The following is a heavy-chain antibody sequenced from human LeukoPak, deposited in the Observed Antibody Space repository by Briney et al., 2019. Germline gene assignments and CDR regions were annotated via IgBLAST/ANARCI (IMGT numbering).Heavy chain of an antibody. CDR3: TRRMVSAF. V-gene: IGHV3-49*04. CDR2: IRSRSYGRTA. CDR1: GFTFADYS. Sequence: HPGGSLRLPCTGSGFTFADYSMRWVRQSPGKGLEWVGFIRSRSYGRTALYAPSVECRFTISRDDSKIFAYLHRNSLKVDDIGIYFCTRRMVSAFWGPGARVIVSS. D-gene: IGHD2-8*01. J-gene: IGHJ1*01.